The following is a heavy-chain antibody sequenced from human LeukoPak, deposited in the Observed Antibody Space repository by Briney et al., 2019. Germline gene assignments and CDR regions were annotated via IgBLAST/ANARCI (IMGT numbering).Heavy chain of an antibody. CDR2: INRDGSST. D-gene: IGHD4-17*01. CDR1: GFTFSSYW. CDR3: ARDGDYYGMDV. V-gene: IGHV3-74*01. Sequence: GGSLRLSCAASGFTFSSYWIHWVRRAPGKGLVWVSRINRDGSSTSYADSVKGRFTISRDNAKNTLYLQMNSLRAEDTAVYCCARDGDYYGMDVWGKGTTVTVSS. J-gene: IGHJ6*04.